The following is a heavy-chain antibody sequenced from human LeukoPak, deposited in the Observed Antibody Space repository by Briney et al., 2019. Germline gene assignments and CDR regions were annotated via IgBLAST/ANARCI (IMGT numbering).Heavy chain of an antibody. CDR2: IDYSGST. V-gene: IGHV4-39*01. CDR1: GGSITISSYY. CDR3: ARLDPQIDY. Sequence: PSETLSLTCTVSGGSITISSYYCGWIRQPPGKGLEWIGSIDYSGSTYYNPSLKGRVTISVATSKTQFSLKLSSVTAADTAVYYCARLDPQIDYWGQGTLVTVSS. J-gene: IGHJ4*02.